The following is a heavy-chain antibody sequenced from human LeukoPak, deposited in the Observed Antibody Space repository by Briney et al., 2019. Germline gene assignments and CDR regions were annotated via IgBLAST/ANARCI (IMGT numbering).Heavy chain of an antibody. V-gene: IGHV1-46*01. CDR2: INPSGGST. CDR3: ARRDGSSGYYSDYYYGMDV. CDR1: GYTFTSYY. J-gene: IGHJ6*02. D-gene: IGHD3-22*01. Sequence: GASVKVSCKASGYTFTSYYMHWVRQAPGQGLEWMGIINPSGGSTSYAQKFQGRVTVTRDTSTSTVYMELSSLRSEDTAVYYCARRDGSSGYYSDYYYGMDVWGQGTTVTVSS.